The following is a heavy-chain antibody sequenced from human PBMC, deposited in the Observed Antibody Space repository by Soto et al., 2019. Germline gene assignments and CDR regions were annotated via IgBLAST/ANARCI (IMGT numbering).Heavy chain of an antibody. CDR3: AKVVGTISPPLDH. J-gene: IGHJ4*02. CDR2: ISSDGRDK. V-gene: IGHV3-30*18. CDR1: GFTFSNYG. Sequence: QVQLVESGGGVVQPGRSLRLSCAASGFTFSNYGMHWVRQAPGMGLEWVAVISSDGRDKHYADSVKGRFTISRENSKNTLYLLMNSLRAEDTAVYYCAKVVGTISPPLDHWGQGTLVTASS. D-gene: IGHD1-26*01.